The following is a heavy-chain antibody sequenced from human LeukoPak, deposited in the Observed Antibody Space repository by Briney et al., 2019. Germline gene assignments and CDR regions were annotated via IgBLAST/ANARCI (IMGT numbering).Heavy chain of an antibody. CDR1: GYTFTSYG. V-gene: IGHV1-18*01. CDR3: ARDLKRGYSGYDYFIVANYYYGMDV. J-gene: IGHJ6*02. CDR2: ISAYNGNT. Sequence: ASVKVSCKASGYTFTSYGISWVRQAPGQGPEWMGWISAYNGNTNYAQKFQGRVTMTTDTSTSTAYMELRSLRSDDTAVYYCARDLKRGYSGYDYFIVANYYYGMDVWGQGTTVTVSS. D-gene: IGHD5-12*01.